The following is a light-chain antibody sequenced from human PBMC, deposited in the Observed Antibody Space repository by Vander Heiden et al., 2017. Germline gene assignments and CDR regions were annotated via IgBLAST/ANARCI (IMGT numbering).Light chain of an antibody. CDR3: QQCFTLPFT. CDR1: QGIRNY. V-gene: IGKV1-39*01. Sequence: DSQMTQSPSSVFASVGDRVTITCRAGQGIRNYLNWYQQKSGKAPKLLVYGTSNLLSAVPSRFSGSTSGTEFTLTISNVQPEDFATYYCQQCFTLPFTFGQGTKLEIK. J-gene: IGKJ2*01. CDR2: GTS.